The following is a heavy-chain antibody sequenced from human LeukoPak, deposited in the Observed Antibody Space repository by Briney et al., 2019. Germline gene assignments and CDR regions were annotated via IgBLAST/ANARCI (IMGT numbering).Heavy chain of an antibody. CDR2: IGTSGSTI. J-gene: IGHJ6*02. CDR3: ARGDYFDTSGFRGGYYYYGMDV. V-gene: IGHV3-48*03. CDR1: GFTFSSCE. D-gene: IGHD3-22*01. Sequence: GGSLRLSCAASGFTFSSCEMNWVRQAPGKGLEWVSSIGTSGSTIYYADSVKGRFTISRDNDKNSLYLQMNSLRAEDTAVYFCARGDYFDTSGFRGGYYYYGMDVWGQGTTVTVSS.